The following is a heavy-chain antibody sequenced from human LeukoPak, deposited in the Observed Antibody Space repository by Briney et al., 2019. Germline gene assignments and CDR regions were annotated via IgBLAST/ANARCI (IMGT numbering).Heavy chain of an antibody. V-gene: IGHV1-2*02. J-gene: IGHJ5*02. CDR3: ARGGSSNWYESFDP. Sequence: ASVKVSCKASGYIFTCYYLHWVRQAPGQGLEWMGWINPNSGGTNYAQKFQGRVTMTRYTSISTAYMELRSDDTAVYYCARGGSSNWYESFDPWGQGTLVTVSS. CDR1: GYIFTCYY. CDR2: INPNSGGT. D-gene: IGHD6-13*01.